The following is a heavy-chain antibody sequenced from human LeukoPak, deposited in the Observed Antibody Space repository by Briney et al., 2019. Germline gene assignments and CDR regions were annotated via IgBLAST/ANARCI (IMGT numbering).Heavy chain of an antibody. CDR2: TYYRSKWYN. D-gene: IGHD3-10*01. Sequence: QTLSLTRAISGDSVSSNSAAWNWIRQSPSRGLEWLGRTYYRSKWYNDYAVSVKSRITINPDTSKNQFSLQLNSVTPEDTAVYYCARGERITMVRGVITNENWFDPWGQGTLVTVSS. CDR1: GDSVSSNSAA. CDR3: ARGERITMVRGVITNENWFDP. J-gene: IGHJ5*02. V-gene: IGHV6-1*01.